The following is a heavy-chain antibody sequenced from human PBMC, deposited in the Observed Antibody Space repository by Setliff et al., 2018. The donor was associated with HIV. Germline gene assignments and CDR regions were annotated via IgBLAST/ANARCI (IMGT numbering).Heavy chain of an antibody. CDR3: ARGGGGYYYVGAVDI. CDR2: MNPNSGNT. D-gene: IGHD3-22*01. Sequence: ASVKVSCKASGNSFHSYAFSWVRQATGQGLEWMGWMNPNSGNTGYAQKFQGRVTMAGNTSISTAYMELSSLRSEDTAVYYCARGGGGYYYVGAVDIWGQGTVVTVSS. J-gene: IGHJ3*02. V-gene: IGHV1-8*01. CDR1: GNSFHSYA.